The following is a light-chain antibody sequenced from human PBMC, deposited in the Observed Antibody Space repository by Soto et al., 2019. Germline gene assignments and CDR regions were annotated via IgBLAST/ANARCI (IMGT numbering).Light chain of an antibody. CDR1: SSDVGGYNS. Sequence: QSALTQPASVSGSPGQSITISCAGTSSDVGGYNSVSWYQQHPDKAPKLIIYDVSNRPSGVSNRFSGSKSGNTAYLTISGLQAEDEADYHCSSYTTSSTIIFGGGTKVTVL. CDR2: DVS. CDR3: SSYTTSSTII. V-gene: IGLV2-14*01. J-gene: IGLJ2*01.